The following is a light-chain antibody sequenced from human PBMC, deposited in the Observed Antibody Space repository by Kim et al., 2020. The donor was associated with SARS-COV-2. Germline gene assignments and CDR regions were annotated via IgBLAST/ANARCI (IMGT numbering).Light chain of an antibody. CDR1: RSDIGGPYNS. V-gene: IGLV2-14*03. CDR2: DVT. J-gene: IGLJ3*02. CDR3: SSSTRSTTWV. Sequence: QSALTQPASVSGSPGQSITISCTGSRSDIGGPYNSVSWYQHHPGKAPKVMIYDVTKRPSGVSNRFSGSKSGNTASLTISGLQADDEAHYYRSSSTRSTTWVFGGGTQLTVL.